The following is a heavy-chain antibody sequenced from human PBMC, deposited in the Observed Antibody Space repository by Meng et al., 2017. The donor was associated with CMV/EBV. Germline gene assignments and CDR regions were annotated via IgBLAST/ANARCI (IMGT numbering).Heavy chain of an antibody. CDR2: IKPSDSYT. V-gene: IGHV5-10-1*01. CDR3: AGTYYYDSSGYNH. CDR1: GNSFTSNW. Sequence: KGAGNSFTSNWSSWGRQMPGEGLEWMGRIKPSDSYTNYSPTFQGHVTISADKSISTAYLQWSSLKTSDTAMYYCAGTYYYDSSGYNHWGQGTLVTVSS. D-gene: IGHD3-22*01. J-gene: IGHJ4*02.